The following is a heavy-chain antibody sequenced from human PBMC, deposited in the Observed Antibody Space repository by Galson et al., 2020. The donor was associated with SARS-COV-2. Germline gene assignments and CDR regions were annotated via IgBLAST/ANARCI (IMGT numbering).Heavy chain of an antibody. CDR1: GYSFTSYW. CDR3: AKEVWVGNYYYGMDV. V-gene: IGHV5-51*01. Sequence: GESLKISCKGSGYSFTSYWIGWVRQMPGKGLGWMGIIYPGDSDTRYSPSFQGQVTISADRSISTAYLQWSSLKASDTAMYYCAKEVWVGNYYYGMDVWGQGTTVTVSS. D-gene: IGHD2-15*01. J-gene: IGHJ6*02. CDR2: IYPGDSDT.